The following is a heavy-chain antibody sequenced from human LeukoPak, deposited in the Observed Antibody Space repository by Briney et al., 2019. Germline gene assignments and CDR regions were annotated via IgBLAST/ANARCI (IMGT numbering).Heavy chain of an antibody. CDR1: GFTFSSYS. Sequence: GGSLRLSCAASGFTFSSYSMNWVRQAPGKRLEWVSYISSSSSTIYYADSVKGRFTISRDNSKNTLYLQMNSLRAEDTAIYYCDKDRNYYDSSGLFDYWGQGTLVTVSS. J-gene: IGHJ4*02. V-gene: IGHV3-48*01. D-gene: IGHD3-22*01. CDR3: DKDRNYYDSSGLFDY. CDR2: ISSSSSTI.